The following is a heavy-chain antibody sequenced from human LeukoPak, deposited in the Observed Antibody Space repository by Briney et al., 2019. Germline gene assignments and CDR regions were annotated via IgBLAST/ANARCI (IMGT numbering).Heavy chain of an antibody. V-gene: IGHV1-2*02. CDR2: INPNSGGT. CDR3: AGDVGYDFWSGYYTEDLFDY. J-gene: IGHJ4*02. CDR1: GYTFTGYY. D-gene: IGHD3-3*01. Sequence: ASVKVSCKASGYTFTGYYMHWVRQAPGQGLEWMGWINPNSGGTDYAQKFQGRVTMTRDTSISTAYMELSRLRSDDTAVYYCAGDVGYDFWSGYYTEDLFDYWGQGTLVTVSS.